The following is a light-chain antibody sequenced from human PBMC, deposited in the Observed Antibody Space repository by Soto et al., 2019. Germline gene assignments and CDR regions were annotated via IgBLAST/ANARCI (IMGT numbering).Light chain of an antibody. CDR2: AAS. J-gene: IGKJ1*01. Sequence: DIQMTQSPSSLSASVGDRVTITCRASQGIRSDLGWYQQKPGKAPKRLIYAASSLPSGVPSRFSGSGFGTEFTLTISSLQPEDFATYYCLQHSSYPRTFGQGTKVEIK. V-gene: IGKV1-17*01. CDR1: QGIRSD. CDR3: LQHSSYPRT.